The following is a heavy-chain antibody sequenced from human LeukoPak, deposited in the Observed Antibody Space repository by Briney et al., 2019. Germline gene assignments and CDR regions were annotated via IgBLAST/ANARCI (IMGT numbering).Heavy chain of an antibody. CDR1: GFTFNSYW. Sequence: PGGSLRLSCTASGFTFNSYWMSWVRQAPGKGLEWVANINQDGSEKYYVDSVKGRFTVSRGNGKNSLYLQMNSLRAEDTAVYYCAREGITVALNYYGMDGWGQGTTVTVS. D-gene: IGHD6-19*01. V-gene: IGHV3-7*01. CDR3: AREGITVALNYYGMDG. CDR2: INQDGSEK. J-gene: IGHJ6*02.